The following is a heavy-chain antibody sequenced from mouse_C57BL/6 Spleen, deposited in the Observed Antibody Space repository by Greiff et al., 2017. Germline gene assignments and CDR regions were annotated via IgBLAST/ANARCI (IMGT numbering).Heavy chain of an antibody. Sequence: VQLQQSGPVLVKPGASVKMSCKASGYTFTDYYMNWVKQSHGKSLEWIGVINPYNGGTSYNQKFKGKATLTVDKSSSTAYMELNSLTSEDSAVYYCARRDYYGSSCAMDYWGQGTSVTVSS. CDR2: INPYNGGT. V-gene: IGHV1-19*01. J-gene: IGHJ4*01. D-gene: IGHD1-1*01. CDR1: GYTFTDYY. CDR3: ARRDYYGSSCAMDY.